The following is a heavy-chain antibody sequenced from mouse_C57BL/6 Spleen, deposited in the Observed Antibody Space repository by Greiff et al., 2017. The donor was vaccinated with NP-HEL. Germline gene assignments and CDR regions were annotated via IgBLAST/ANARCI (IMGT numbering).Heavy chain of an antibody. D-gene: IGHD1-1*01. J-gene: IGHJ2*01. CDR3: TRGPNYGSSLDD. CDR1: GFTFSSYA. Sequence: EVKLVESGEGLVKPGGSLKLSCAASGFTFSSYAMSWVRQTPEKRLEWVAYISSGGDYIYYADTVKGRFTISRDHARNTLYLQMSSLKSEDTAMYYCTRGPNYGSSLDDWGQGTTLTVSS. V-gene: IGHV5-9-1*02. CDR2: ISSGGDYI.